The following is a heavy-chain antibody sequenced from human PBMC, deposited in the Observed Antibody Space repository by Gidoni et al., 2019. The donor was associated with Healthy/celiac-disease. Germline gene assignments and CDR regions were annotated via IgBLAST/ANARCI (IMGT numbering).Heavy chain of an antibody. CDR2: ISAYNGNT. CDR3: ARRYSSGWYGGYYYMDV. D-gene: IGHD6-19*01. J-gene: IGHJ6*03. Sequence: QVQLVQSGAEVKKPGASVKVSCKASGYTFTSYGISWVRQAPGQGLEWMGWISAYNGNTNYAQKLQGRVTMTTDTSTSTAYMELRSLRSDDTAVYYCARRYSSGWYGGYYYMDVWGKGTTVTVSS. CDR1: GYTFTSYG. V-gene: IGHV1-18*01.